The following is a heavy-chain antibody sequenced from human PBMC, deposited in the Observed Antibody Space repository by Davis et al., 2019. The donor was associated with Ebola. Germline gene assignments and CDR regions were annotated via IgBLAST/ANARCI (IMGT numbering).Heavy chain of an antibody. CDR3: ARDRAGMITFGGVYDY. Sequence: ASVKVSCKASGYTFTGYYMHWVRQAPGQGLEWMGIINPSGGSTSYAQKFQGRVTMTRDTSTSTAYMELSSLRSEDTAVYYCARDRAGMITFGGVYDYWGQGTLVTVSS. CDR1: GYTFTGYY. V-gene: IGHV1-46*01. J-gene: IGHJ4*02. D-gene: IGHD3-16*01. CDR2: INPSGGST.